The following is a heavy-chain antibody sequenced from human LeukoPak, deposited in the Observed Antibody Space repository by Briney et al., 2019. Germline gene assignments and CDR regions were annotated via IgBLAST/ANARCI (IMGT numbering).Heavy chain of an antibody. CDR2: ISGSGGPT. D-gene: IGHD5-24*01. V-gene: IGHV3-23*01. Sequence: LTGGSLRLSCAASGFTFSSYAMSWVRQAPGKGLEWVSAISGSGGPTYYADSVKGRFTISRENSKNTLYLQVSSLRAEDTAVYYCSRGTPRDGYEYWGQGTLVTVSS. J-gene: IGHJ4*02. CDR1: GFTFSSYA. CDR3: SRGTPRDGYEY.